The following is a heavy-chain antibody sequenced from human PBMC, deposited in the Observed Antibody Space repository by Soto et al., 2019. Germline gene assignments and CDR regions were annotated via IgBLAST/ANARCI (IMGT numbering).Heavy chain of an antibody. J-gene: IGHJ4*02. V-gene: IGHV3-7*03. CDR1: GFIFSNYW. CDR3: AYGGSWFDY. Sequence: EVQLVESGGGLVQPGGSLRLSCAASGFIFSNYWMSWVRQAPGKGLEWVANIKQDGSEKYYVDSVKGRFTISRDNAKNSLYLQMNSLRAEDMAFYYCAYGGSWFDYWGRGTLVTVSS. D-gene: IGHD2-15*01. CDR2: IKQDGSEK.